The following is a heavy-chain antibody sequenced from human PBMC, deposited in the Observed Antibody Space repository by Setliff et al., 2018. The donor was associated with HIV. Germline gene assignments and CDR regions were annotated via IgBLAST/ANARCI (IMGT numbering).Heavy chain of an antibody. CDR1: GFTFSSYG. D-gene: IGHD6-13*01. J-gene: IGHJ4*02. CDR3: ASPMQQPYFDY. Sequence: GGSLRLSCAASGFTFSSYGMHWVRQAPGKGLEWVAVIWYDGSNKYYADSVKGRFTISRDNSKNTLYLQMNSLRAEDTAVYYCASPMQQPYFDYWGQGTLVTVSS. CDR2: IWYDGSNK. V-gene: IGHV3-33*01.